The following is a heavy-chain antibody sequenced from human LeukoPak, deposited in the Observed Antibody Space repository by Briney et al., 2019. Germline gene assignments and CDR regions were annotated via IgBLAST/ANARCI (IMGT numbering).Heavy chain of an antibody. D-gene: IGHD4-23*01. CDR1: GFTFSSYW. CDR3: ARDLGLDYGGSQ. V-gene: IGHV3-74*01. J-gene: IGHJ4*02. CDR2: INSDGSST. Sequence: PGGSLRLSCAASGFTFSSYWMHWVRQAPGKGLVWVSHINSDGSSTNYADSVKGRFTISRGNAKNTLYLQMNTLRAEDTAVYYCARDLGLDYGGSQWGQGTLVTVSS.